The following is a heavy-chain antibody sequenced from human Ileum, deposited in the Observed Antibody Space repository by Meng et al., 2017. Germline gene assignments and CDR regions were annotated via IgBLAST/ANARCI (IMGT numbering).Heavy chain of an antibody. Sequence: QVQLQESGPGLLKSSQTLSLTCTVSGGSISIGDYYWSWVRQPPGKGLEWIGYIYYSGSTYYNPSLKSRAIMSVDTSKNHFSLKLSSVTAADTAIYYCAAFCSGGSCPDYWGQGTLVTVSS. CDR1: GGSISIGDYY. V-gene: IGHV4-30-4*01. CDR2: IYYSGST. CDR3: AAFCSGGSCPDY. J-gene: IGHJ4*02. D-gene: IGHD2-15*01.